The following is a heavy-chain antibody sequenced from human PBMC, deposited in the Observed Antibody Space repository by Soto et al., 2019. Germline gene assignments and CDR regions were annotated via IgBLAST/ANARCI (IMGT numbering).Heavy chain of an antibody. J-gene: IGHJ6*02. CDR2: IYYSGST. CDR1: GGSISSSSYY. V-gene: IGHV4-39*01. CDR3: ASPSTVNYYYYGMDV. Sequence: SETLSLTCTVSGGSISSSSYYWGWLRQPPGKGLEWIGSIYYSGSTYYNPSLKSRVTISVDTSKNQFSLKLSSVTAADTAVYYCASPSTVNYYYYGMDVWGQGXTVTVYS. D-gene: IGHD4-17*01.